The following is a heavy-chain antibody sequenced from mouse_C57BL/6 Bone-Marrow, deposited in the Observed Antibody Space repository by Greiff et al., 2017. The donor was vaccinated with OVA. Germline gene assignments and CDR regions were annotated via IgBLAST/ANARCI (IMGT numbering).Heavy chain of an antibody. CDR3: ARSSYGSLAMDY. D-gene: IGHD1-1*01. J-gene: IGHJ4*01. CDR1: GYSFTIYY. CDR2: IYPGSVNT. Sequence: VQLQQSGPELVKPGASVKISCKASGYSFTIYYIHWVKQRPGQGLEWIVWIYPGSVNTKYNEKFKGKATLTADTSSSTAYMQLSSLTTYDSAVYDFARSSYGSLAMDYGGQGTSVTVSS. V-gene: IGHV1-66*01.